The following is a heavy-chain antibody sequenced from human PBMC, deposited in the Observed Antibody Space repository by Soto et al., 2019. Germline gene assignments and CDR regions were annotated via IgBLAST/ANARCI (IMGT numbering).Heavy chain of an antibody. J-gene: IGHJ4*02. V-gene: IGHV1-69*01. Sequence: QVQLVQSGAEVKKPGSSVKVSCKASGGTFGSYAFSWVRQAPGQGLEWMGGIIPVSGAAHYAQKFQGRVTSTADESTSTAYMELSSLSSQDMAVYYCATALGCRSPSCTLDYWGQRTRVIVSS. CDR3: ATALGCRSPSCTLDY. CDR1: GGTFGSYA. D-gene: IGHD2-2*01. CDR2: IIPVSGAA.